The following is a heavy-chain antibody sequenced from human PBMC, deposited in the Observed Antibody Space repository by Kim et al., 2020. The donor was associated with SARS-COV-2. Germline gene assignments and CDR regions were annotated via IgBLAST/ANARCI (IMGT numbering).Heavy chain of an antibody. CDR3: ASAVTSLTGYYTHYYGMEV. CDR2: ISSSSSYT. D-gene: IGHD3-9*01. Sequence: GGSLRLSCAASGFTFSDYYMNWIRQAPGKGLEWVSYISSSSSYTNYADSVKDRFTISRDNAKNSLYLQMNSLRAEDTAVYYCASAVTSLTGYYTHYYGMEVWGQRTTVTVSS. V-gene: IGHV3-11*03. J-gene: IGHJ6*02. CDR1: GFTFSDYY.